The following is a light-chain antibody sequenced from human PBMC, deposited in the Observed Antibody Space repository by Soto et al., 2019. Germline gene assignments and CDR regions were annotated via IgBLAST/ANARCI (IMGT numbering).Light chain of an antibody. J-gene: IGKJ5*01. CDR1: QSVSSRY. Sequence: EILLTQSPGTPSLSPVERATLSFRASQSVSSRYLAWYQQKPGQAPRLLIYGASSRAAGIPDRFSGSGSGTEFTLTITSLQPEDFATYYCHQLNSHPITFGQGTRLEIK. CDR2: GAS. CDR3: HQLNSHPIT. V-gene: IGKV3-20*01.